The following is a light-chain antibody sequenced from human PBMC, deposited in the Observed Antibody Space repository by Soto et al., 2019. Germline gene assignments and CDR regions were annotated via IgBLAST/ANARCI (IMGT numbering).Light chain of an antibody. Sequence: EIVLTQSPATLSLSPVERATLSCMASQSVSSYLAWYQQKPGQAPRLLIYDASSRATGIPARFSGSGFGTDFTLTISSLESEDSAVYYCQQRSYWPPYTFGQGTKVDNK. V-gene: IGKV3-11*01. J-gene: IGKJ2*01. CDR3: QQRSYWPPYT. CDR2: DAS. CDR1: QSVSSY.